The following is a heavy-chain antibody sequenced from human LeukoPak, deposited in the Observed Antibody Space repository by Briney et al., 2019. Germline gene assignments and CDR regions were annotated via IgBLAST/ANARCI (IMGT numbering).Heavy chain of an antibody. V-gene: IGHV3-53*01. CDR3: ASWPGGWYGEDS. J-gene: IGHJ4*02. CDR2: IYGGGST. CDR1: GFTVSSNF. Sequence: GGSLRLSCAASGFTVSSNFMSWVRQAPGKGLEWVSVIYGGGSTYYADSVKGRFTISRDTSKNTVYLQMNSLRAEDTAVYYCASWPGGWYGEDSWGQGTLVTVSS. D-gene: IGHD6-19*01.